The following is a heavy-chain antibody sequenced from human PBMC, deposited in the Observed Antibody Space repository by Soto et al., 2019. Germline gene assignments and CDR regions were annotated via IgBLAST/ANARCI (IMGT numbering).Heavy chain of an antibody. CDR3: AKVPRAYSTHMGYFSDH. J-gene: IGHJ4*02. D-gene: IGHD6-13*01. CDR2: LDAGDTT. V-gene: IGHV3-23*01. Sequence: EVQLLESGGNLVQPGGSLRLSCAASGFTFSRHAMSWVRQAPGEGLEWVSTLDAGDTTYYADSVKGRFTISRDNARNTPPRQMNRLRVEDTAVYYCAKVPRAYSTHMGYFSDHWGQGTLVTVSS. CDR1: GFTFSRHA.